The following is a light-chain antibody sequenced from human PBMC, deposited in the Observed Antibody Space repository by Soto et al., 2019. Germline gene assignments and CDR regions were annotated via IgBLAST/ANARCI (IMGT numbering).Light chain of an antibody. J-gene: IGKJ4*01. Sequence: DIVMTQSPDSLAVSLGERATINCKSSQSVFYSSNNNNFLAWYQQKPGQPPKLLIYWASTQKSGVPDRFSASGSGADFTLTISSLQAEDVAVYYCQQYYSNPPTFGGGTKVEIK. CDR2: WAS. CDR1: QSVFYSSNNNNF. CDR3: QQYYSNPPT. V-gene: IGKV4-1*01.